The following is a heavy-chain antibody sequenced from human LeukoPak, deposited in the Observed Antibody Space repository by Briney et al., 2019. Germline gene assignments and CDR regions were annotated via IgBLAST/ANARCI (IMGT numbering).Heavy chain of an antibody. CDR1: GGSISSYY. V-gene: IGHV4-59*01. J-gene: IGHJ4*02. D-gene: IGHD3-3*01. CDR2: IDYSGRT. Sequence: SETLSLTCTVSGGSISSYYWSWVRQPPGKGLEWVGSIDYSGRTNYNPSLKSGVFISVDTTNNQFSQKLLTVTVADSAVYYCARGYPQNYYDFWSGYYTGINFDYWGQGTLVTVSS. CDR3: ARGYPQNYYDFWSGYYTGINFDY.